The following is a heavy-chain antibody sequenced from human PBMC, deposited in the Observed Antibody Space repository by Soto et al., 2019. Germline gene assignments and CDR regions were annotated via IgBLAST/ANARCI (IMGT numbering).Heavy chain of an antibody. V-gene: IGHV3-48*03. D-gene: IGHD3-3*01. Sequence: EGQLVESGGGLVQPGGSLRLSCAVSGLTFSNSEMHWVRQAPGKGLEWLSYISKSGSVIYYADSVKGRFTISRDNAKNFLYLQMNSLRAEDTAVYFCASVTLRFSYGIDVWGQGTTVTVSS. CDR1: GLTFSNSE. J-gene: IGHJ6*02. CDR2: ISKSGSVI. CDR3: ASVTLRFSYGIDV.